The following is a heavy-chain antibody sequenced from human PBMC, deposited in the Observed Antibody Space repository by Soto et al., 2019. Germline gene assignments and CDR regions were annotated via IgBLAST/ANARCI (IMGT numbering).Heavy chain of an antibody. CDR3: ARHMVRGVIITNNWFDP. V-gene: IGHV1-18*01. J-gene: IGHJ5*02. Sequence: ASVKVSCKASGYTFTSYGISWVRQAPGQGLEWMGWISAYSGNTNYAQKLQGRVNMTTDTSTSTAYMELRSLRSDDTAVYYCARHMVRGVIITNNWFDPWGQGTLVTVSS. CDR1: GYTFTSYG. CDR2: ISAYSGNT. D-gene: IGHD3-10*01.